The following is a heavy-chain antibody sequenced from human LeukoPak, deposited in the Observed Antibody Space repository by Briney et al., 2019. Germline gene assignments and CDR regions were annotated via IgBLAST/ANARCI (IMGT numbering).Heavy chain of an antibody. D-gene: IGHD3-22*01. V-gene: IGHV4-61*02. Sequence: SQTLSLTCPVSGGSFSSGSCNGSWIRQPAGKGLEWIGRIYTSGSTNYTPSLKSRVTISVDTSKNQFSLKLSSATAADTAVYYCASGPRLHYYDSSGYYYSSGLGAFDIWGQGTMVTVSS. CDR1: GGSFSSGSCN. J-gene: IGHJ3*02. CDR3: ASGPRLHYYDSSGYYYSSGLGAFDI. CDR2: IYTSGST.